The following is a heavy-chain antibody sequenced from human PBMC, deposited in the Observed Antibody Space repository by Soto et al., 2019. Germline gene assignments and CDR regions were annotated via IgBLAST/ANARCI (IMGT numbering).Heavy chain of an antibody. Sequence: QVQLVESGGGVVQPGRSLRLSCAATGFSFNSFGMHWVRQARGRGLEWVAPIWYDGSDKYYLDSVKGRFTRSRDNSKNTLYLQMSSLRAEDTAVYYCARGYNSGPRDPYTEYWGQGTLVTVSS. V-gene: IGHV3-33*01. D-gene: IGHD6-19*01. CDR1: GFSFNSFG. J-gene: IGHJ4*02. CDR2: IWYDGSDK. CDR3: ARGYNSGPRDPYTEY.